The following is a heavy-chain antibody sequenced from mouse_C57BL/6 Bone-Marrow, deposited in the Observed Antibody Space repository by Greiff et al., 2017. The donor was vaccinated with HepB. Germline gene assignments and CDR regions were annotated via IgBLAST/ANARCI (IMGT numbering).Heavy chain of an antibody. Sequence: EVKLQESGGGLVQPGGSLKLSCAASGFTFSDYYMYWVRQTPEKRLEWVAYISNGGGSTYYPDTVKGRFTISRDNAKNTLYLQMSRLKSEDTAMYYCARPPSNWVYAMDYWGQGTSVTVSS. CDR2: ISNGGGST. CDR3: ARPPSNWVYAMDY. D-gene: IGHD4-1*01. V-gene: IGHV5-12*01. CDR1: GFTFSDYY. J-gene: IGHJ4*01.